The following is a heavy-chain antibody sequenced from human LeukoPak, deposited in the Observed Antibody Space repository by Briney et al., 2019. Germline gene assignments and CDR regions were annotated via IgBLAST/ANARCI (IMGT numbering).Heavy chain of an antibody. CDR1: GFTFSSYG. V-gene: IGHV3-30*02. D-gene: IGHD2-15*01. J-gene: IGHJ6*03. CDR3: AKGVGDCSGGSCYFAYYYYYYMDV. CDR2: IRYDGSNK. Sequence: GGSLRLSCAASGFTFSSYGMHWVRQAPGKGLEWVAFIRYDGSNKYYADSVKGRFTISRDNSKNTLYLQMNSLRAEDTAVYYCAKGVGDCSGGSCYFAYYYYYYMDVWGKGTTVTISS.